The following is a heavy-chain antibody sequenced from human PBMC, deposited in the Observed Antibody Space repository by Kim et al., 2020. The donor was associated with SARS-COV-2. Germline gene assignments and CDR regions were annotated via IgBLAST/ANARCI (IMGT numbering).Heavy chain of an antibody. V-gene: IGHV3-30*04. J-gene: IGHJ4*01. CDR3: ARVDIVVVVAATLDY. CDR2: ISYDGSNK. CDR1: GFTFSSYA. D-gene: IGHD2-15*01. Sequence: GGSLRLSCAASGFTFSSYAMHWVRQAPGKGLEWVAVISYDGSNKYYADSVKGRFTISRDNSKNTLYLQMNSLRAEDTAVYYCARVDIVVVVAATLDYWC.